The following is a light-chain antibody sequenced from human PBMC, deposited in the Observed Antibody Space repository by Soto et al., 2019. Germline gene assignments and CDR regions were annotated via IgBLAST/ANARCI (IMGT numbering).Light chain of an antibody. CDR1: QSISTY. CDR2: DSS. J-gene: IGKJ1*01. CDR3: QQSYSNPTWT. V-gene: IGKV1-39*01. Sequence: DIKLTPTESSLSASVGDRITITCRASQSISTYLNWYQQKPGEAPTLLVYDSSTLQSGVPSRFSGSGFGAEFTLTVSSLQPEDFATYYCQQSYSNPTWTFGQGTKVDIK.